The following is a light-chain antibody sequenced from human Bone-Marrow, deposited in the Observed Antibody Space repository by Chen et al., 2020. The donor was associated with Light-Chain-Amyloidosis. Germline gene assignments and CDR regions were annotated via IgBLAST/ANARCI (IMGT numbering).Light chain of an antibody. CDR1: SGSIATNY. CDR3: QSYQGSSQGV. V-gene: IGLV6-57*01. CDR2: EDD. Sequence: NFMLTQPHSVAESPVKTVIISCTRSSGSIATNYVQWYQQRPGSSPTTVIYEDDQRPSGVPDRFSGSIDRSSNSASLTISGLKTEDEADYYCQSYQGSSQGVFGGGTKLTV. J-gene: IGLJ3*02.